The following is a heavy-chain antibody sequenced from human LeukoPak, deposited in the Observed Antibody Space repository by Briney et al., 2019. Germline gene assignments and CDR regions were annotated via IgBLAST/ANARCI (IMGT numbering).Heavy chain of an antibody. CDR3: AREIYDSSGYYLLDY. CDR1: GFTFRSYS. CDR2: ISSSNVNI. V-gene: IGHV3-48*02. D-gene: IGHD3-22*01. J-gene: IGHJ4*02. Sequence: HPGGSPRLSCAASGFTFRSYSMNWVRQAPGKGLEWVSYISSSNVNIYYADSVKGRFTISRDNAKNSLYLQMNSLRDEDTAVYYCAREIYDSSGYYLLDYWGQGTLVTVSS.